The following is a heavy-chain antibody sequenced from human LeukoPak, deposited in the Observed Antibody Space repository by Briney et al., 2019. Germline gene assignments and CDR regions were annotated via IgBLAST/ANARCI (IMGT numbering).Heavy chain of an antibody. V-gene: IGHV3-48*03. D-gene: IGHD6-19*01. CDR3: ARGGQSSSWFWID. CDR1: GFTFSNFE. J-gene: IGHJ4*02. CDR2: ITGSGSTI. Sequence: GGSLRLSCAASGFTFSNFEMNWVRQAPGKGLEWVSYITGSGSTIYSESVKGRFTISRDNTKNSLYLQVNTLRAEDTAVYYCARGGQSSSWFWIDWGQGTQVTVSS.